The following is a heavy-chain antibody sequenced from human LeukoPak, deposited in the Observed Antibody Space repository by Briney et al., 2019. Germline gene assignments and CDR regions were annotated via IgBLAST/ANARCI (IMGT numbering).Heavy chain of an antibody. D-gene: IGHD6-25*01. CDR1: GYGFFVYC. CDR3: ARQAATIDS. V-gene: IGHV5-10-1*01. CDR2: IDPSDSYT. J-gene: IGHJ4*02. Sequence: GESLKISCKGSGYGFFVYCIAWVRHMPVKGLEWMGRIDPSDSYTNYSPSFQGHVTISADKSISTAYLQWSSLKASDTATYYCARQAATIDSWGQGTLVTVSS.